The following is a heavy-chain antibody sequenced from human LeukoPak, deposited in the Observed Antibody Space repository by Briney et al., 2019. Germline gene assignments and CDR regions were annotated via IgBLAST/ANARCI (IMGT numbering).Heavy chain of an antibody. CDR2: ISSSGSTI. J-gene: IGHJ6*02. V-gene: IGHV3-11*01. CDR3: AKVGHSSSWYWANYGMDV. D-gene: IGHD6-13*01. CDR1: GFTFSDYY. Sequence: GGSLRLSCAASGFTFSDYYMSWIRQAPGKGLEWVSYISSSGSTIYYADSVKGRFTISRDNAKNSLYLQMNSLRAEDTALYYCAKVGHSSSWYWANYGMDVWGQGTTVTVSS.